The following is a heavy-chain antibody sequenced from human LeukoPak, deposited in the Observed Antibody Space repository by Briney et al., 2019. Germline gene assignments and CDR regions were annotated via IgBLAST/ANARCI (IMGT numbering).Heavy chain of an antibody. CDR1: GYTFTGYY. V-gene: IGHV1-2*02. CDR3: ARAVPVVVAATQRWFDP. Sequence: ASVKASCKASGYTFTGYYMHWVRQAPGQGLEWMGWINPNSGGTNYAQKFQGRVTMTRDTSISTAYMELSRLRSDDTAVYYCARAVPVVVAATQRWFDPWGQGTLVTVSS. J-gene: IGHJ5*02. D-gene: IGHD2-15*01. CDR2: INPNSGGT.